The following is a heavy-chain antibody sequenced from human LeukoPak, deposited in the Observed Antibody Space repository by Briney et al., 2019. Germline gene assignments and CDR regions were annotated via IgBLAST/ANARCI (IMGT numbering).Heavy chain of an antibody. CDR1: GFTFSSYA. D-gene: IGHD3-10*01. J-gene: IGHJ4*02. CDR2: TSGSGVTT. Sequence: GGSLRLSCAASGFTFSSYAVSWVRQAPGKGLEWVSGTSGSGVTTYYADSVKGRFTISRDNSKNTLYLQMDSLRAEDTAVYYCAKMHYFGSGSPVYWGQGTLVTVSS. CDR3: AKMHYFGSGSPVY. V-gene: IGHV3-23*01.